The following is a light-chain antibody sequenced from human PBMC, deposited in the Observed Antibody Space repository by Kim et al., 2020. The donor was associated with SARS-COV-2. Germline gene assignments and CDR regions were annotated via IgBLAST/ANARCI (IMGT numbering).Light chain of an antibody. CDR1: QGIKNW. CDR3: QQGSSFPLT. CDR2: DAS. V-gene: IGKV1-12*01. J-gene: IGKJ4*01. Sequence: ASVGARVTITCRASQGIKNWLSWYQQKPGKAPTLLIYDASTLERGVPPRFSGSGSGTDFSLTISSLQPEDFATYFCQQGSSFPLTFGGGTKVDIK.